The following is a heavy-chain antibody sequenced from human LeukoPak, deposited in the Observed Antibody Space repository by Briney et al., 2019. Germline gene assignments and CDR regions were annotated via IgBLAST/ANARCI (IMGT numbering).Heavy chain of an antibody. CDR2: INTSGGST. D-gene: IGHD4-23*01. J-gene: IGHJ6*03. Sequence: ASVKVSCKASGYTFIGYYMHWVRQAPGQGLEWMGIINTSGGSTSSAQKFQGRVTMTRDTSTTTVYMDPSSLRSEDTAVYYCARGSPTVVNRFYYYMDVWGKGTTVTVSS. CDR3: ARGSPTVVNRFYYYMDV. CDR1: GYTFIGYY. V-gene: IGHV1-46*01.